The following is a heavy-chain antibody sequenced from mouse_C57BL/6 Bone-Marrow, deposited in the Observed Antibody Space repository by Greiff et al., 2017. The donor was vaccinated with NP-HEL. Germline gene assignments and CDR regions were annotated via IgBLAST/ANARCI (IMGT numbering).Heavy chain of an antibody. CDR3: ARGGGITTIDY. D-gene: IGHD1-1*01. CDR1: GYTFTSYW. Sequence: QVQLKQSGAELVKPGASVKLSCKASGYTFTSYWMQWVKQRPGQGLEWIGEIDPSDSYTNYNQKFKGKATLTVDTSSSTAYMQLSSLTSEDSAVYCCARGGGITTIDYWGQGTTLTVSS. J-gene: IGHJ2*01. V-gene: IGHV1-50*01. CDR2: IDPSDSYT.